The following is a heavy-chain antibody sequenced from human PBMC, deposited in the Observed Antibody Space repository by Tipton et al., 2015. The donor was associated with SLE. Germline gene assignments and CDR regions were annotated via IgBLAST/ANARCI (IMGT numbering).Heavy chain of an antibody. V-gene: IGHV4-4*08. D-gene: IGHD3-16*01. CDR3: ARGGSVRGFSLYYFDY. CDR1: GGSISSHY. Sequence: TLSLTCTVSGGSISSHYWSWIRQPPGKGLEWIGYIYNSGSTNYNPSLKSRVTISVDTSKNQFSLKLSSVTAADTAVYYCARGGSVRGFSLYYFDYWGQGTLVTVSS. CDR2: IYNSGST. J-gene: IGHJ4*02.